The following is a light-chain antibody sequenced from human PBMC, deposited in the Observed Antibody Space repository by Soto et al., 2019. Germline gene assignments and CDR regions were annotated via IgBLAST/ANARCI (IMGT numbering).Light chain of an antibody. Sequence: EIVLTQSPATLSLSPGERATLSCRASQSVSSYLAWYQQKPGQAPRLLIYDASNRATGIPARFSGSGSGTDFTLTISRLEPEDFAVYYCQQYGSSPHTFGQGTKVDIK. CDR3: QQYGSSPHT. V-gene: IGKV3-20*01. CDR1: QSVSSY. J-gene: IGKJ1*01. CDR2: DAS.